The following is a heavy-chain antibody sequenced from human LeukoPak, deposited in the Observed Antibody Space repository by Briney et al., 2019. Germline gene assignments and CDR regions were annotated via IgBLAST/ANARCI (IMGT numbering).Heavy chain of an antibody. Sequence: GGSLRLSCAASGFTFSSYAMSWVRQAPGKGLEWVGRIKSKTDGGTTDYAAPVKGRFTISRDDSKNTLYLQMNSLKTEDTAVYYCTTDGYDFWSGYYTIDYWGQGTLVTVSS. CDR2: IKSKTDGGTT. J-gene: IGHJ4*02. CDR1: GFTFSSYA. CDR3: TTDGYDFWSGYYTIDY. D-gene: IGHD3-3*01. V-gene: IGHV3-15*01.